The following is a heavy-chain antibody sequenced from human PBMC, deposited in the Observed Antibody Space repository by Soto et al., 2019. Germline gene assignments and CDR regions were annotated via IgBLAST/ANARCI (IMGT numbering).Heavy chain of an antibody. CDR2: IYYSGST. Sequence: QLQLQESGPGLVKPSETLSLTCTVSGGSISSSSYYWGWIRQPPGKGLEWIGSIYYSGSTDYNPSLKSRVTISVDTSKNQFSLKLSSVTAADTAVYYCARLGPSIAARPFDYWGQGTLVTVSS. J-gene: IGHJ4*02. D-gene: IGHD6-6*01. V-gene: IGHV4-39*01. CDR1: GGSISSSSYY. CDR3: ARLGPSIAARPFDY.